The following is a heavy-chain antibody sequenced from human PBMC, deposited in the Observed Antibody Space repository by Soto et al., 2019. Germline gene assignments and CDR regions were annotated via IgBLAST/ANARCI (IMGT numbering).Heavy chain of an antibody. J-gene: IGHJ4*02. CDR1: GGSIRSSSSC. CDR3: ASTLPHDYFELLFDY. Sequence: SETMSLTCTVFGGSIRSSSSCWGWIRQNRGKGLEWIGRIYYSGSTYYNPSVKSRVTLSVATSKNTFSLKLSSVTAADTAVFYCASTLPHDYFELLFDYWGQGPLVTVSS. D-gene: IGHD4-17*01. V-gene: IGHV4-39*01. CDR2: IYYSGST.